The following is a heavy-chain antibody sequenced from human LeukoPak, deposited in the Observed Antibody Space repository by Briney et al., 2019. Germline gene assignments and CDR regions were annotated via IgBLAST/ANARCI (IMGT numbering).Heavy chain of an antibody. D-gene: IGHD3-9*01. V-gene: IGHV3-23*01. Sequence: GGSLRLSCAASGFTFSNYAMSWVRQAPGKGLEWVSAITGSGGNTYYADSVKGRFTISRDNSKNTVFLQMNSLRAEDTAVYYCAKWGDYDVLTGYYVSDYWGQGTLVSVSS. CDR1: GFTFSNYA. CDR3: AKWGDYDVLTGYYVSDY. J-gene: IGHJ4*02. CDR2: ITGSGGNT.